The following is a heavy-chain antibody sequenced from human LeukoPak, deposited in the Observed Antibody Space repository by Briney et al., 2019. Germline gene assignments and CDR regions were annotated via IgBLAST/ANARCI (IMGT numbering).Heavy chain of an antibody. CDR2: ITGSSSTI. CDR1: GCTFSSYS. CDR3: ARPRGSYYRDAFDI. D-gene: IGHD1-26*01. J-gene: IGHJ3*02. Sequence: AGGSLRLSCSASGCTFSSYSMNWVRQAPGKGLEWVSYITGSSSTIYYADSVKGRFTISRDNAKNSLYLRMNSLRDEDTAVYYCARPRGSYYRDAFDIWGQGTVVTVSS. V-gene: IGHV3-48*02.